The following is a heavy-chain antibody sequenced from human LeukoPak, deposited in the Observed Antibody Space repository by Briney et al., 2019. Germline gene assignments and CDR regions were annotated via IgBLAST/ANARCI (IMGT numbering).Heavy chain of an antibody. Sequence: GGSLRLSCAASGFTFSSYAMHWVRQAPGKGLEYVSAISSKGGSTYYANSVEGRFTISRDNSKNTLYIQMGSMRDEDMAVYYCARGGLGTPHYMDVWGKGTTVTVSS. CDR1: GFTFSSYA. CDR2: ISSKGGST. CDR3: ARGGLGTPHYMDV. V-gene: IGHV3-64*01. D-gene: IGHD1-1*01. J-gene: IGHJ6*03.